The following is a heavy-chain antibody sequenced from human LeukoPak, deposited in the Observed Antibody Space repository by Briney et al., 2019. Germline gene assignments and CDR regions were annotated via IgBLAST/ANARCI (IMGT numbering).Heavy chain of an antibody. CDR3: AKWGGWNDVSAFDI. D-gene: IGHD1-1*01. J-gene: IGHJ3*02. Sequence: GGSLRLSCAASGFTFSSYAMSWVRQAPGKGLEWVSGISGSGGSTYYADSVKGRFTISRDNSKNTLYLQMNSLRAEDTAVYYYAKWGGWNDVSAFDIWGQGTMVTVSS. CDR2: ISGSGGST. CDR1: GFTFSSYA. V-gene: IGHV3-23*01.